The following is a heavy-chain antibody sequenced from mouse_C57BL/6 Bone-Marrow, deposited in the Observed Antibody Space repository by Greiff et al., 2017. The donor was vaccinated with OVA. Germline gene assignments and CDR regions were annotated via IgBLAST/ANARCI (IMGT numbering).Heavy chain of an antibody. Sequence: QVQLQQSGAELARPGASVKLSCKASGYTFTSYGISWVKQRTGQGLEWIGEIYPRSGNTYYNEKFKGKATLTADKSSSTAYMELRSLTSEDSAVYFCARSGGNFMRYFDVWGTGTTVTVSS. V-gene: IGHV1-81*01. CDR1: GYTFTSYG. D-gene: IGHD1-1*01. CDR3: ARSGGNFMRYFDV. CDR2: IYPRSGNT. J-gene: IGHJ1*03.